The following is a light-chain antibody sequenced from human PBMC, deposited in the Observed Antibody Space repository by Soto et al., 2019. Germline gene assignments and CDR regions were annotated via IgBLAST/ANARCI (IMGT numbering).Light chain of an antibody. CDR2: AAS. CDR1: QSISTS. Sequence: DIQMTQSPSSLSASVGDRVTITCRASQSISTSLNWYQHKPGKAPKLLIYAASSLQSGVPSRVSGCGSGTDFTLTISSLQPEDFATYYCLQTYRTPRTFGQGTKVEIK. J-gene: IGKJ1*01. CDR3: LQTYRTPRT. V-gene: IGKV1-39*01.